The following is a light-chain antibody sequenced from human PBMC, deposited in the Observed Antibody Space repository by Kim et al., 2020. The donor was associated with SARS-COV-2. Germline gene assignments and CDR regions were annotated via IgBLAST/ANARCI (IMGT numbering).Light chain of an antibody. V-gene: IGLV3-19*01. CDR2: GKD. J-gene: IGLJ1*01. Sequence: SSELTQDPAVSVALGQTVSITCQGDILRRYHASWYQQKPGQAPVLVIYGKDSRASGIPDRFSGFSSGDTNSLTITGAQAEDEADYYCNFRVGCGDHYVFG. CDR3: NFRVGCGDHYV. CDR1: ILRRYH.